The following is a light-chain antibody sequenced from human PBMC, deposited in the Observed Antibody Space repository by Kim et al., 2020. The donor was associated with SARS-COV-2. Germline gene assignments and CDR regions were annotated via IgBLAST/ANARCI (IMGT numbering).Light chain of an antibody. Sequence: LSPGERATRSGRASQRVTANKVAWIQQKPGQAPRFLIYRASSRATGIPDRFSGSGSGTDFTLTISRLEPEDFAVYYCQQYFTAPLTVGGGTKLEIK. J-gene: IGKJ4*01. CDR2: RAS. CDR3: QQYFTAPLT. V-gene: IGKV3-20*01. CDR1: QRVTANK.